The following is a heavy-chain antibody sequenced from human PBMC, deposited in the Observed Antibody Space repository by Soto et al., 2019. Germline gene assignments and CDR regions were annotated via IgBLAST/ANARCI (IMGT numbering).Heavy chain of an antibody. J-gene: IGHJ4*02. CDR1: GFTFNNYG. Sequence: SGGSLRLSCAASGFTFNNYGMHWARQAPGKGLEWVAFISYDGSNKYYPDSVKGRFTISRDNSKNTLYLQMNSLRAEDTVVYYCAKARGYYDSDGPPDYWGQGTLVTVSS. D-gene: IGHD3-22*01. CDR3: AKARGYYDSDGPPDY. V-gene: IGHV3-30*02. CDR2: ISYDGSNK.